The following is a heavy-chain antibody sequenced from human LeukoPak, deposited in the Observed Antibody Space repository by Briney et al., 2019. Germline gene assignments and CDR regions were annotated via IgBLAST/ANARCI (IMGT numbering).Heavy chain of an antibody. D-gene: IGHD3-10*01. CDR3: ARDSVWFGDLLN. J-gene: IGHJ4*02. V-gene: IGHV3-48*03. CDR2: IGTSVNAI. Sequence: PGGSLRLSCAASGFSFSGFDMNWVRQAPGKGLEWIAHIGTSVNAIYYADSVKGRFTISRDSARDSLFLQMDSLRVEDTAVYYCARDSVWFGDLLNWGQGALVIVST. CDR1: GFSFSGFD.